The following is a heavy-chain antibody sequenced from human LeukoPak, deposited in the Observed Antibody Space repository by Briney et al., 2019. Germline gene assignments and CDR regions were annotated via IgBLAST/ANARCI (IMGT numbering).Heavy chain of an antibody. CDR3: VRGDYGDYPLFDY. V-gene: IGHV3-53*01. D-gene: IGHD4-17*01. CDR1: GFTVSSNY. J-gene: IGHJ4*02. Sequence: PGGSLRLSCAASGFTVSSNYMSWVRQAPGKGLEWVSVIYSGGSTYYADSVKGRFTISRDNSKNTLYLQMNSLRAEDTAVYYCVRGDYGDYPLFDYWGQGTLVTVSS. CDR2: IYSGGST.